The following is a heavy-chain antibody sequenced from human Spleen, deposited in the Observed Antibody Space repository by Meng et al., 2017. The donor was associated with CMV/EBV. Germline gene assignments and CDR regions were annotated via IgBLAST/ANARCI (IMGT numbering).Heavy chain of an antibody. CDR1: GFTFSSYS. J-gene: IGHJ4*02. V-gene: IGHV3-21*01. D-gene: IGHD3-22*01. CDR3: ARSVYDSSGTPFDY. CDR2: ISSSSSYI. Sequence: ASGFTFSSYSMNWVRQAPGKGLEWVSSISSSSSYIYYADSVKGRFTISRDNAKNSLYLQMNSLRAEDTAVYYCARSVYDSSGTPFDYWGQGTLVTVSS.